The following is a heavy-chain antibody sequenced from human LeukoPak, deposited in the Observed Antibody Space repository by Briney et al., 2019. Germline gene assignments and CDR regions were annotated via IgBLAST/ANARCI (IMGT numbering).Heavy chain of an antibody. V-gene: IGHV1-69*05. Sequence: ASVKVSCKASGYTFTSYGISWVRQAPGQGLEWMGGIIPIFGTANYAQKFQGRVTITTDESTSTAYMELSSLRSEDTAVYYCARQRSYLSDAFDIWGQGTMVTVSS. CDR1: GYTFTSYG. CDR3: ARQRSYLSDAFDI. CDR2: IIPIFGTA. J-gene: IGHJ3*02. D-gene: IGHD1-26*01.